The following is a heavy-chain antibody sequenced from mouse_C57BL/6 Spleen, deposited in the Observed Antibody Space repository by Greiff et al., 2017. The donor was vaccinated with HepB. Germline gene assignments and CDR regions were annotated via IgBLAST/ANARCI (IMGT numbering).Heavy chain of an antibody. CDR3: ALIYYDYDGFAY. Sequence: VQLQQSGAELVRPGASVKLSCKASGYTFTDYYINWVKQRPGQGLEWIASIYPGSGNTYYNEKFKGKATLTAEKSSSTAYMQLSSLTSEDSAVYFCALIYYDYDGFAYWGQGTLVTVSA. CDR1: GYTFTDYY. V-gene: IGHV1-76*01. D-gene: IGHD2-4*01. CDR2: IYPGSGNT. J-gene: IGHJ3*01.